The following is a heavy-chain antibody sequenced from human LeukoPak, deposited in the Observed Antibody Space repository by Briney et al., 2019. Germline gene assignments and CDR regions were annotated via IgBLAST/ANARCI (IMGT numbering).Heavy chain of an antibody. CDR1: GFTFSSYW. J-gene: IGHJ5*02. CDR2: INSDGSST. D-gene: IGHD3-3*01. V-gene: IGHV3-74*01. CDR3: ASHRVTIFGVVIPFDP. Sequence: GGSLRLSCAASGFTFSSYWMHWVRQAPGKVLVWVSRINSDGSSTSYADSVKGRFTISRDNAKNTLYLQMNSLRAEDTAVYYCASHRVTIFGVVIPFDPWGQGTLVTVSS.